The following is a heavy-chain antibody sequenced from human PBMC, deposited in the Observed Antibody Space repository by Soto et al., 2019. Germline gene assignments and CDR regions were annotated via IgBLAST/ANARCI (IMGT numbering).Heavy chain of an antibody. CDR1: GYPFTNYW. D-gene: IGHD1-26*01. V-gene: IGHV5-51*01. J-gene: IGHJ4*02. Sequence: PGESLKISCQGSGYPFTNYWIGWVRQMPGKGLEWMGIIYPGDSDTRYSPSFQGQVTISADKSISTAYLQWSSLKASDTAMYYCARRSPYSGSYYFDYWGQGTLVTVSS. CDR3: ARRSPYSGSYYFDY. CDR2: IYPGDSDT.